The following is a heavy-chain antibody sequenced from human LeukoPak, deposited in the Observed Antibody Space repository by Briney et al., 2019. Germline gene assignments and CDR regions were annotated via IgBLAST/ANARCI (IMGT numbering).Heavy chain of an antibody. CDR3: ARERHHDTSGYPF. V-gene: IGHV3-23*01. CDR1: GLTFSSYG. D-gene: IGHD3-22*01. CDR2: ISGSGGST. Sequence: GGSLRLSGAASGLTFSSYGMSWFRQAPGKGLEWVSAISGSGGSTYYADSVKGRFTISRDNSKNTLYLQMNSLRAEDTALYYCARERHHDTSGYPFWGQGTLVTVSS. J-gene: IGHJ4*02.